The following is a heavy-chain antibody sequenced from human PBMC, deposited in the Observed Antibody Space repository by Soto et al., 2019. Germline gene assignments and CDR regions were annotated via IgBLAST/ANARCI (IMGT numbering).Heavy chain of an antibody. J-gene: IGHJ4*02. Sequence: GGSLRLSCAASGFTFYNFAMIWVRQAPGKGLEWVSAISGSGSNTHYADSVKGRFTISRDNSKNTVSLQMNSLRPEDTAVYHCATINLAVTTIDHWGQGTLVTVSS. CDR1: GFTFYNFA. CDR2: ISGSGSNT. V-gene: IGHV3-23*01. D-gene: IGHD4-4*01. CDR3: ATINLAVTTIDH.